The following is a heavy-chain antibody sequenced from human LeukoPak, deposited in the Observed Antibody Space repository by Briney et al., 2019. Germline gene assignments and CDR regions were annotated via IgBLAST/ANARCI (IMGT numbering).Heavy chain of an antibody. V-gene: IGHV4-59*01. CDR2: IYYSGST. CDR1: GGSISSYY. D-gene: IGHD3-22*01. CDR3: ARVDDSSGPYFDY. J-gene: IGHJ4*02. Sequence: SETLSLTCTVSGGSISSYYWSWIRQPPGKGLEWIGYIYYSGSTNYNPSLKSRVTISVDTSKNQFSLKLSSVTAADTAVSYCARVDDSSGPYFDYWGQGTLVTVSS.